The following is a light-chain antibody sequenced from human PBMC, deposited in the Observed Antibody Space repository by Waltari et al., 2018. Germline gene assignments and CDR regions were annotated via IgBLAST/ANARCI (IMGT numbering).Light chain of an antibody. CDR2: WAS. CDR1: QSVLYSSNSQNY. Sequence: DIVMTQSPDSLAVSLGERVTINCNSSQSVLYSSNSQNYLAWYQQKPGQPPKSLIYWASARESGVPDRFSGSESGTDFTLTISSLQAEDVAVYYCQQYYDIPWTFGQGTKVEIK. J-gene: IGKJ1*01. CDR3: QQYYDIPWT. V-gene: IGKV4-1*01.